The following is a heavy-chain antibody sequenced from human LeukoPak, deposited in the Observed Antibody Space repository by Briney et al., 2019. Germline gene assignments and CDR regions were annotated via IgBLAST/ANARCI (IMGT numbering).Heavy chain of an antibody. V-gene: IGHV3-9*03. D-gene: IGHD2-2*01. J-gene: IGHJ3*02. CDR2: ISWNSGSI. CDR1: GFTFDDYA. Sequence: SLRLSCAASGFTFDDYAMHWVRQAPGKGLEWVSGISWNSGSIGYADSVKGRFTISRDNAKNSLYLQMNSLRAEDMALYYCAKDIGDSTSGGAFDIWDQGTMVTVSS. CDR3: AKDIGDSTSGGAFDI.